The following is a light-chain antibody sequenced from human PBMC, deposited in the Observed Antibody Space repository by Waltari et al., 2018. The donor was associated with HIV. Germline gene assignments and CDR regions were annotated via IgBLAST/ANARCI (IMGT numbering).Light chain of an antibody. J-gene: IGLJ2*01. V-gene: IGLV1-40*01. CDR2: GNS. Sequence: SVLTQPPSVSGAPGQRVTFSCIGSRSNIGAGYDVPWYQQLQGIAPKLLIYGNSKRPSGVPDRFSGSKSGTSASLAITGLQAEDEADYYCQSYDSSLSGLVFGGGTKVTVL. CDR3: QSYDSSLSGLV. CDR1: RSNIGAGYD.